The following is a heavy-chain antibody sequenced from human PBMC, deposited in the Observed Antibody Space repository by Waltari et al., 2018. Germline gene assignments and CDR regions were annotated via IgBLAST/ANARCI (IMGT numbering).Heavy chain of an antibody. CDR3: ATSRPGKHTIFGVVTHDAFDI. D-gene: IGHD3-3*01. Sequence: QVQLQESGPGLVKPSQTLSLTCTVPGGSIRSGRYYWSWIRQPAGTGLEWIGYIYPGDSDTRYSPSFQGQVTISADKSISTAYLQWSSLKASDTAMYYCATSRPGKHTIFGVVTHDAFDIWGQGTMVTVSS. V-gene: IGHV4-61*09. CDR1: GGSIRSGRYY. CDR2: IYPGDSDT. J-gene: IGHJ3*02.